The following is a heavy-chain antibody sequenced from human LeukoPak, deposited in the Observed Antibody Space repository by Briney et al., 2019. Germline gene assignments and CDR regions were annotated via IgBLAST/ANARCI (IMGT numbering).Heavy chain of an antibody. V-gene: IGHV1-2*02. D-gene: IGHD3-22*01. J-gene: IGHJ4*02. CDR3: ARGNTYYYDSSGYPDRY. CDR1: GYTFTGYY. Sequence: ASVKVSCKAPGYTFTGYYMHWVRQAPGQGLEWMGWVNPNSGGTNYAQKFQGRVTMTRDTSISTAYMELSRLRSDDTAVYYCARGNTYYYDSSGYPDRYWGQGTLVTVSS. CDR2: VNPNSGGT.